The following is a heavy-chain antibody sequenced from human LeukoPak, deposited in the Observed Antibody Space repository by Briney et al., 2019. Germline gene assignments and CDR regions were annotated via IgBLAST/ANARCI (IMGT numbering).Heavy chain of an antibody. D-gene: IGHD3-10*01. CDR3: ARVGMVRGVQPYYFDY. Sequence: SETLSLTCAVYGGSFSGYYWSWIRQPPGKGLEWIGEINHSGSTNYNPSLKSRVTISVDTSKNQFSLKLSSVTAADTAVYYCARVGMVRGVQPYYFDYWGQGTLVTVSS. V-gene: IGHV4-34*01. J-gene: IGHJ4*02. CDR2: INHSGST. CDR1: GGSFSGYY.